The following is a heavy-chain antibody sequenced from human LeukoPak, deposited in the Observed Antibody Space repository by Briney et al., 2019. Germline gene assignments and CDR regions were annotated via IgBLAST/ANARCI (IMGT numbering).Heavy chain of an antibody. Sequence: PSETLSLTCIVSGGSGRNYYWTWIRQPAGTVLQLIGRIYTNGTTNYSPSLKSRVTMSVDMSKNQFSLKLTSVTAADTAVYYCAKEDIVVVTKYIHYGMDVWGQGTTVTVSS. CDR2: IYTNGTT. CDR1: GGSGRNYY. D-gene: IGHD2-15*01. V-gene: IGHV4-4*07. J-gene: IGHJ6*02. CDR3: AKEDIVVVTKYIHYGMDV.